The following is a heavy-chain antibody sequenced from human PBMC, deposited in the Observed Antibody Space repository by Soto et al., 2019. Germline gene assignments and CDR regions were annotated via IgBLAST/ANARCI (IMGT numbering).Heavy chain of an antibody. J-gene: IGHJ4*02. CDR2: ISGSGGST. V-gene: IGHV3-23*01. CDR1: GFTFSSYA. CDR3: AKDPRPPYSSGWAFDY. D-gene: IGHD6-19*01. Sequence: HPGGSLRLSCAASGFTFSSYAMSWVRQAPGKGLEWVSAISGSGGSTYYADSVKGRFTISRDNSKNTLYLQMNSLRAEDTAVYYCAKDPRPPYSSGWAFDYWGQGTLVTVSS.